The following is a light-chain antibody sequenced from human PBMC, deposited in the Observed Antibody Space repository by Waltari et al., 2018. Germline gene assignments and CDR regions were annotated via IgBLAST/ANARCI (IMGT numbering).Light chain of an antibody. CDR3: QQYDNWLGT. J-gene: IGKJ1*01. V-gene: IGKV3-15*01. CDR1: QSIRSN. CDR2: GAS. Sequence: EIVITQSPATLSVFPWERATLSCRASQSIRSNLAWYQHKPGQAPRLLIYGASTRATGIPARFSGSGSGTEFTLTISSLQSEDFAVYFCQQYDNWLGTFGQGTKVEIK.